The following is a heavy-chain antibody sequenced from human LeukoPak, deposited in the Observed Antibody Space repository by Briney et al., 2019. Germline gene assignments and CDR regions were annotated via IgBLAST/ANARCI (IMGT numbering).Heavy chain of an antibody. V-gene: IGHV3-30*02. Sequence: GGSLRLSCAASGLSFSSYGMYWVRQAPGKGLEWVAFIRHDGSIKLYADSVKGRFTISRDNSKNTLYVQMNSLRAEDTAVYYCAKDSLTDIDYWGQGTLVTVSS. D-gene: IGHD3-9*01. J-gene: IGHJ4*02. CDR1: GLSFSSYG. CDR2: IRHDGSIK. CDR3: AKDSLTDIDY.